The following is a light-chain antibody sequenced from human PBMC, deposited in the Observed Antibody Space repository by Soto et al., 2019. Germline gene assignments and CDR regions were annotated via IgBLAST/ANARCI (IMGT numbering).Light chain of an antibody. J-gene: IGLJ1*01. CDR3: QSYDSSLSGSRV. CDR1: SSNIGAGYD. V-gene: IGLV1-40*01. Sequence: QAVVTQPPSVSGAPGQRVTISCTGSSSNIGAGYDVHWYQQLPGTAPKLLIYGNSNRPSGVPDRFSGCKSGTSASLAITGLQAEDEADYYCQSYDSSLSGSRVFGTGTKLTVL. CDR2: GNS.